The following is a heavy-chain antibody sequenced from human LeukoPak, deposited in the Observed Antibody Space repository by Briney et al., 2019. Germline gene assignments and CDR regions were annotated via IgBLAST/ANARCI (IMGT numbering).Heavy chain of an antibody. CDR1: GYTLTELS. D-gene: IGHD3-22*01. CDR2: FDPEDGET. Sequence: APVKVSCKVSGYTLTELSMHWVRQAPGKGLEWMGGFDPEDGETIYAQKFQGRVTMTEDTSTDTAYMELSSLRSEDTAVYYCAVYYDSSGYSTLGRNDAFDIWGQGTMVTVSS. V-gene: IGHV1-24*01. CDR3: AVYYDSSGYSTLGRNDAFDI. J-gene: IGHJ3*02.